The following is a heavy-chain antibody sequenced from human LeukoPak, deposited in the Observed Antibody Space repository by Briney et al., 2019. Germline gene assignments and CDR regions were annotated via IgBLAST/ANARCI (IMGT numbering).Heavy chain of an antibody. CDR1: GGSINSGY. CDR3: AREPYGSGTYYNIFDY. D-gene: IGHD3-10*01. CDR2: IYDSGTT. Sequence: SETLSLTCSVSGGSINSGYWSWIRQPPGKGLEWIGYIYDSGTTNYNPSLKSRVTMSVDTSKNQFSLKLTSVTAADTAVYFCAREPYGSGTYYNIFDYWGQGILVTVSS. J-gene: IGHJ4*02. V-gene: IGHV4-59*01.